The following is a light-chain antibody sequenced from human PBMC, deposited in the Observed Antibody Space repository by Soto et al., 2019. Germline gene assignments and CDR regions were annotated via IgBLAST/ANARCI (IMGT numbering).Light chain of an antibody. J-gene: IGKJ2*01. CDR3: MQSTYWPT. CDR1: QSLVNSDGDTY. V-gene: IGKV2-30*01. Sequence: DALMTQSTLSLPVTLGQPASISCTCSQSLVNSDGDTYLSWYQLRPGQSPRRLIYKVSNRDAGVPDRFSGSASGIDFTLKISRVEAEDVGVYYCMQSTYWPTFGQGTKLEIK. CDR2: KVS.